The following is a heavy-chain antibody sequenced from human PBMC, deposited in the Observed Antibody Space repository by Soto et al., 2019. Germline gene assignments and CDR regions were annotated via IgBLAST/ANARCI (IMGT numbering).Heavy chain of an antibody. CDR1: GYSFTSLD. CDR3: ARDNGQRDYYDSSLDAFDI. V-gene: IGHV1-8*01. D-gene: IGHD3-22*01. J-gene: IGHJ3*02. CDR2: MEPSTGRT. Sequence: QVQLVQSGAEVREPGASVKVSCKASGYSFTSLDINWVRQTAGQGLEWMGWMEPSTGRTGYAQKFQGRVTMTRDTSINTAYMELTTLTSGDTAVYYCARDNGQRDYYDSSLDAFDIWGQGTMVTVSS.